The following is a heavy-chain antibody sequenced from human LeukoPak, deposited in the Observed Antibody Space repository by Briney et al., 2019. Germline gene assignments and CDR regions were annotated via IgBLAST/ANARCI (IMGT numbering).Heavy chain of an antibody. CDR1: GFTFSSYA. D-gene: IGHD3-22*01. CDR3: ARDRDSSGYLFRY. J-gene: IGHJ4*02. Sequence: GGSLRLSCAASGFTFSSYAMGWVRQAPGKGLEWVSIISGSGGSTYYGDSVKGRFTISRDNSKNTLHLQMNSLRAEDTAVYYCARDRDSSGYLFRYWGQGTLVTVSS. V-gene: IGHV3-23*01. CDR2: ISGSGGST.